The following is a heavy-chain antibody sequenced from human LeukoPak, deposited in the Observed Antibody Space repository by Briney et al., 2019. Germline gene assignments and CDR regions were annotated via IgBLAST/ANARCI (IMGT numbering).Heavy chain of an antibody. CDR3: AKDLKTLWFGELLNR. J-gene: IGHJ4*02. Sequence: GGSLRLSCAASGFTFSSYGMHWVRQAPGKGLGGGAFIRYDGRNKYYADSVKGRFTISRDNSKNTLYLQMNSLRAEDTAVYYCAKDLKTLWFGELLNRWGQGTLVTVSS. CDR2: IRYDGRNK. CDR1: GFTFSSYG. D-gene: IGHD3-10*01. V-gene: IGHV3-30*02.